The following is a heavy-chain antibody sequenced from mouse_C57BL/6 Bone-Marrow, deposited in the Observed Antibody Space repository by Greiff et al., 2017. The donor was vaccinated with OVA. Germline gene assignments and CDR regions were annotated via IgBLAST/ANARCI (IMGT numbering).Heavy chain of an antibody. CDR1: GYTFTSYW. V-gene: IGHV1-50*01. J-gene: IGHJ1*03. CDR3: ARGGGNYDWYFDV. Sequence: QVHVKQPGAELVKPGASVKLSCKASGYTFTSYWMQWVKQRPGQGLEWIGEIDPSDSYTNYNQKFKGKATLTVDTSSSTAYMQLSSLTSEDSAVYYCARGGGNYDWYFDVWGTGTTVTVSS. CDR2: IDPSDSYT. D-gene: IGHD2-1*01.